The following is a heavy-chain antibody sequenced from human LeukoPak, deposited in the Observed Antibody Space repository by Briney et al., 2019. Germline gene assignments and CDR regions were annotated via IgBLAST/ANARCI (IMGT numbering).Heavy chain of an antibody. V-gene: IGHV3-23*01. CDR3: AKDPYGSENYFDY. CDR2: ISGSGVST. J-gene: IGHJ4*02. CDR1: GFGFSSYA. D-gene: IGHD3-10*01. Sequence: PGGSLRLACAASGFGFSSYAMSWVRQAPGKGLEWVSAISGSGVSTYYADSVKGRFTVSRDNSKNTLYLQMNSLRAEDTAVYYCAKDPYGSENYFDYWGQGTLVTVSS.